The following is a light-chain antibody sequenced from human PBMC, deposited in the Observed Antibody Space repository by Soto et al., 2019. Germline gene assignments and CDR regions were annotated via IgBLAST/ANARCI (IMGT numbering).Light chain of an antibody. CDR3: SSFAGSNYYV. Sequence: QSVLTQPPSASGSLGQSVTISCTGSGSDIGAYPYVSWYQQHAGKPPKLIIYEVNERPSGVPDRFSGSKTGTTASLTVSGLQSEDEADYFCSSFAGSNYYVFVSGTKVTVL. V-gene: IGLV2-8*01. CDR2: EVN. CDR1: GSDIGAYPY. J-gene: IGLJ1*01.